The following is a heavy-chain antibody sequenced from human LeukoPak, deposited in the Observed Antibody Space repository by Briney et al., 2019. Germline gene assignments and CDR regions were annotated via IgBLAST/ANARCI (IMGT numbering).Heavy chain of an antibody. J-gene: IGHJ5*02. V-gene: IGHV4-61*02. CDR1: GASINSGSYY. Sequence: PSETLSLTCTVSGASINSGSYYWSWIRQPAGKALEWIGRIYTSGSTSYNPSLKSRITISVDTSKNQFSLKLSSVTAADTAVYYCARDQTNYRWFDPWGQGTLVIVSS. D-gene: IGHD4/OR15-4a*01. CDR2: IYTSGST. CDR3: ARDQTNYRWFDP.